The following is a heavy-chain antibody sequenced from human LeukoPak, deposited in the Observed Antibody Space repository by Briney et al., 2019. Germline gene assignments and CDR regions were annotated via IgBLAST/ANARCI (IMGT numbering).Heavy chain of an antibody. V-gene: IGHV1-18*01. CDR3: ARDFHSLNYCSGGSCYELGY. CDR1: GYTFTSYG. Sequence: ASVKVSCKASGYTFTSYGISWVRQAPGQGLEWMGWINAYNGNTNYAQKLQGRVTMTTDTSTSTAYMELRSLRSDDTAVYYCARDFHSLNYCSGGSCYELGYWGQGTLVTVSS. J-gene: IGHJ4*02. CDR2: INAYNGNT. D-gene: IGHD2-15*01.